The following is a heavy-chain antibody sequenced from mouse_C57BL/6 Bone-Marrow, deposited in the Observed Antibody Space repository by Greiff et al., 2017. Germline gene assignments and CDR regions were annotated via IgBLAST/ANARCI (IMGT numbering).Heavy chain of an antibody. CDR3: ARAGTDAMDY. CDR2: ISYDGSN. J-gene: IGHJ4*01. CDR1: GYSITSGYY. Sequence: ESGPGLVKPSQSLSLTCSVTGYSITSGYYWNWIRQFPGNKLEWMGYISYDGSNNYNPSLKNRISITRDTSKNQFFLTLNSVTTEDTATYYCARAGTDAMDYWGQGTSVTVSS. D-gene: IGHD4-1*01. V-gene: IGHV3-6*01.